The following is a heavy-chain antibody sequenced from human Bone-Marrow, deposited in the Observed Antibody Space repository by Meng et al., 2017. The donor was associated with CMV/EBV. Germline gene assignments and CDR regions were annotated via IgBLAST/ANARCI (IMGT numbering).Heavy chain of an antibody. CDR1: GFTFSSYG. D-gene: IGHD6-6*01. CDR2: IRYDGSNK. J-gene: IGHJ4*02. Sequence: GESLKIPCAASGFTFSSYGMHWVRQAPGKGLEWVAFIRYDGSNKYYADSVKGRFTIARDNSKNTLYLQMNSLRAEDTAVYYCAKDLYSSSDYWGQGTLGTFSS. V-gene: IGHV3-30*02. CDR3: AKDLYSSSDY.